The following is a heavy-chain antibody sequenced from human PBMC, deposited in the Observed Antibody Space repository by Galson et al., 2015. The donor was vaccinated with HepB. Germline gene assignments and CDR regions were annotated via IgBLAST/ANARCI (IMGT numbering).Heavy chain of an antibody. CDR1: GFTFSNAW. V-gene: IGHV3-15*01. Sequence: SLRLSCAASGFTFSNAWMSWVRQTPGKGLEWVGRIKSKTDGGTTDYAAPVKGRFTISRDDSKNTLYLQMNSLKTEDTAVYYCTTDGASEVPRTYCSGGSCYYYYGMDVWGQGTTVTVSS. J-gene: IGHJ6*02. CDR3: TTDGASEVPRTYCSGGSCYYYYGMDV. CDR2: IKSKTDGGTT. D-gene: IGHD2-15*01.